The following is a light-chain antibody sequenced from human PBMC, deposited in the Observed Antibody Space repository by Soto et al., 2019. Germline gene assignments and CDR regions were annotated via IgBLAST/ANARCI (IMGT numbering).Light chain of an antibody. CDR2: SDD. CDR1: SSNIGSNA. CDR3: AAWGDSLNTWV. J-gene: IGLJ3*02. V-gene: IGLV1-44*01. Sequence: QSVLTQSPSASGTPGQRVTISCSGSSSNIGSNAVSWYQHFPGTAPKVLIYSDDQRPSGVPDRFSGSKSGTSASLAISGPQAEDEADYFCAAWGDSLNTWVFGGGTKVTVL.